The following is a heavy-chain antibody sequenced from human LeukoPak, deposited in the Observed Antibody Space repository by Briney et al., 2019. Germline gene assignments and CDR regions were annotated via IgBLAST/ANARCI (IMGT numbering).Heavy chain of an antibody. CDR2: MNAGNGNT. Sequence: ASVKVSCKASGYTFTSYAMHWARQAPGQGLEWMGWMNAGNGNTKYSQKFQGRVSISRDTSATTAYMELSSLTSEDTAVYYCTREGVYSPDPTSYHRLPFDFWGEGTVVIVSS. D-gene: IGHD3-16*02. J-gene: IGHJ3*01. V-gene: IGHV1-3*01. CDR1: GYTFTSYA. CDR3: TREGVYSPDPTSYHRLPFDF.